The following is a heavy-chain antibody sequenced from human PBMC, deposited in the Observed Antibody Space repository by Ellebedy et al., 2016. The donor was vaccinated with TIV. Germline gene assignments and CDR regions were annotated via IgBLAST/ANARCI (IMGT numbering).Heavy chain of an antibody. J-gene: IGHJ6*02. CDR3: AHSLWLQETYFYYYAMDV. Sequence: SGPTLVKPTQTLTLTCTFSGFSLTTSGVAVGWIRQPPGKALEWLALIYWDDDKRYSPSLKSRLTITKDTSKNQVVLTVTNMGPVDTATYYCAHSLWLQETYFYYYAMDVWGQGTTVTVSS. CDR2: IYWDDDK. D-gene: IGHD5-24*01. V-gene: IGHV2-5*02. CDR1: GFSLTTSGVA.